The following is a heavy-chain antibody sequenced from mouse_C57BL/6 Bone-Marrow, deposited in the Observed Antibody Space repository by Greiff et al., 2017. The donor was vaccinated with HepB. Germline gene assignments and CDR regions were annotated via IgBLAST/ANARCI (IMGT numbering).Heavy chain of an antibody. Sequence: QVQLQQPGAELVRPGTSVKLSCKASGYTFTSYWMHWVKQRPGQGLEWIGVIDPSDSYTNYNQKFKGKATLTVDTSSSTAYMQLSSLTSEDSAVYYCARYWDGYWGQGTTLTVSS. J-gene: IGHJ2*01. CDR2: IDPSDSYT. CDR3: ARYWDGY. CDR1: GYTFTSYW. V-gene: IGHV1-59*01. D-gene: IGHD4-1*01.